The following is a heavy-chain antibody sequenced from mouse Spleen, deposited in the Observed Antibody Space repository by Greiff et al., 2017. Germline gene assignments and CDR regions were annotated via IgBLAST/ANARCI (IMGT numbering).Heavy chain of an antibody. D-gene: IGHD2-4*01. Sequence: VQLKQSGPELVKPGASVKISCKASGYTFTDYYMNWVKQSHGKSLEWIGDINPNNGGISYNQKFKGKATLTVDKSSNTAYMELRSLTSEDSAVYYCAIYYDNYVGYWGQGTTLTVSS. J-gene: IGHJ2*01. CDR3: AIYYDNYVGY. CDR1: GYTFTDYY. V-gene: IGHV1-26*01. CDR2: INPNNGGI.